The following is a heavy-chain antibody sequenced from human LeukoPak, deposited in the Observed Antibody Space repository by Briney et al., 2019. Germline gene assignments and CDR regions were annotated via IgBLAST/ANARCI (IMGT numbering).Heavy chain of an antibody. Sequence: PSETLSLTCAVYGGSFSGYYWSWIRQAPGKGLEWVSAISSSGYTTFYADSVKGRFTISRDNSKKTLYLQMNSLRAEDTAVYYCAKNILNSVWSTVYFAYWGQGTLVTVSS. J-gene: IGHJ4*02. CDR3: AKNILNSVWSTVYFAY. CDR1: GGSFSGYY. CDR2: ISSSGYTT. V-gene: IGHV3-23*01. D-gene: IGHD6-19*01.